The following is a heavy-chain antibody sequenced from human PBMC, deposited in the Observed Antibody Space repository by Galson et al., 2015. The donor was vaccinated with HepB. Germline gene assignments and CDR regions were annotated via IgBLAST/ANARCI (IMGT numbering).Heavy chain of an antibody. Sequence: SLRLSCAASGFTFSSYSMNWVRQAPGKGLEWVSSISNSSSYIYYADSVKSRFTISRDNAKNSLYLRMNSLRAEDTAVYYCARENSSGQIHWGPGTLVTVSS. J-gene: IGHJ4*02. CDR2: ISNSSSYI. V-gene: IGHV3-21*01. CDR3: ARENSSGQIH. CDR1: GFTFSSYS. D-gene: IGHD6-19*01.